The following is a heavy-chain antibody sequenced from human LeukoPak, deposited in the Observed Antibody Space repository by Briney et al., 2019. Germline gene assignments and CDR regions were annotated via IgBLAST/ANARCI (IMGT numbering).Heavy chain of an antibody. CDR2: VYYTGSP. D-gene: IGHD4/OR15-4a*01. V-gene: IGHV4-59*01. CDR3: ARSLTMASGMDV. Sequence: SETLSLTCTVSGVYISSDYWSWTRQPPGKGLEWIGYVYYTGSPNYNPSLESRVTISIDRAKNQFSLKLSSVTAADTAVYYCARSLTMASGMDVWGQGTTVTVSS. CDR1: GVYISSDY. J-gene: IGHJ6*02.